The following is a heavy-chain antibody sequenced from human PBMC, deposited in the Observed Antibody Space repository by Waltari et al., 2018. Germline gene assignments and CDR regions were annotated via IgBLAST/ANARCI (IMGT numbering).Heavy chain of an antibody. V-gene: IGHV3-33*05. D-gene: IGHD3-22*01. CDR3: ARGGGLYYNDGSGPIDY. J-gene: IGHJ4*02. CDR2: ISFNGSKK. Sequence: QMVESGGGVVQPGRSLRLSCEVSGFTFSTYGMHWVRQAPGKGLEWVSFISFNGSKKKYGDSVKGRLTISRDNSRLFLQLNSLTAVDTAMYFCARGGGLYYNDGSGPIDYWGQGTLVTVSS. CDR1: GFTFSTYG.